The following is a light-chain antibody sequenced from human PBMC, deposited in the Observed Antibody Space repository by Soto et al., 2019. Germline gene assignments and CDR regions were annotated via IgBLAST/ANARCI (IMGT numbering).Light chain of an antibody. V-gene: IGKV3-15*01. CDR3: QQYNNWPPAWT. J-gene: IGKJ1*01. Sequence: EIVMTQSPATLSVSPGERATLSCRASQSGSSNLAWYQQKPGQAPRLLIYGASTRATGIRARFSGSGSGTEFTLSISNLQSEDFAVYYCQQYNNWPPAWTFGQGTKVEIK. CDR1: QSGSSN. CDR2: GAS.